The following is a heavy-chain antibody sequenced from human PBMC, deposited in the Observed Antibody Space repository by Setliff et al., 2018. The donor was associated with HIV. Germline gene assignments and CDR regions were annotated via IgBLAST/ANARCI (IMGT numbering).Heavy chain of an antibody. CDR1: GFTFSDYS. CDR3: VRRADGDLDQ. Sequence: GGSLRLSCAVSGFTFSDYSMNWVRQAPGKGLEWASSISSSSDYIYYADSVKGRFTISRDNAKNSLYLQMNSLRAEDTAVYYCVRRADGDLDQWGQGTLVTVSS. J-gene: IGHJ4*02. CDR2: ISSSSDYI. V-gene: IGHV3-21*01.